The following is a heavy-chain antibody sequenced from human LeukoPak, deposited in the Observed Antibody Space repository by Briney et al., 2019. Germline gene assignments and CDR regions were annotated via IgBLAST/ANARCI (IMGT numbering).Heavy chain of an antibody. CDR3: ARALTGTTDY. Sequence: PGGSLRLSCAASGFTLSSYEMNWVRQAPGKGLEWVSYISSSGSTIYYADSVKGRFTISRDNAKNSLYLQMNSLRAEDTAVYYCARALTGTTDYWGQGTLVTVSS. D-gene: IGHD1-7*01. CDR2: ISSSGSTI. J-gene: IGHJ4*02. V-gene: IGHV3-48*03. CDR1: GFTLSSYE.